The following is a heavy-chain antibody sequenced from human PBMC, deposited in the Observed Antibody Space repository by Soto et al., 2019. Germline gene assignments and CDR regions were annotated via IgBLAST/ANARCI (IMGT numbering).Heavy chain of an antibody. CDR3: AKFLPDDAFDI. Sequence: PGGSLRLSCAASGFTFSCHAMCWVRQAPGKRLEWVSAISGSRGITYYADSVKGRFTNSRDNSKNTLYLQMNSLRAEDTAVYYCAKFLPDDAFDIWGQGTMVTVS. CDR1: GFTFSCHA. J-gene: IGHJ3*02. V-gene: IGHV3-23*01. CDR2: ISGSRGIT.